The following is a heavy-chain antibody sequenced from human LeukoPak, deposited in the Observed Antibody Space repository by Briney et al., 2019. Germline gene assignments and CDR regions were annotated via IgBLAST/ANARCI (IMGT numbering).Heavy chain of an antibody. CDR2: ISSSSTYI. CDR1: GFTFSRHV. V-gene: IGHV3-21*01. Sequence: GGSLRLSCAASGFTFSRHVMNWVRQVPGKGLEWVSSISSSSTYIFYADSFQGRFTMSRDNAKKSLYLQMNSLRAEDTAVYYCARGGTAAATHLSFDYWGQGTLVTVSS. D-gene: IGHD6-13*01. CDR3: ARGGTAAATHLSFDY. J-gene: IGHJ4*02.